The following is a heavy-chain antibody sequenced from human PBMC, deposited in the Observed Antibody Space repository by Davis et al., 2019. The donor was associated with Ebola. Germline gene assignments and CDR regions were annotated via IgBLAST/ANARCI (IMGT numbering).Heavy chain of an antibody. CDR1: GFSVTNNH. CDR2: IQSGGRI. J-gene: IGHJ4*02. Sequence: PGGSLRLSCEASGFSVTNNHMSWVRQAPGKGLEWVSHIQSGGRINYADSAKGRFTISRDNSKNTLYLQMNSLRVDDTAVYYCAKARSSWTPFDYWGQGTLVTVSS. V-gene: IGHV3-53*01. D-gene: IGHD6-13*01. CDR3: AKARSSWTPFDY.